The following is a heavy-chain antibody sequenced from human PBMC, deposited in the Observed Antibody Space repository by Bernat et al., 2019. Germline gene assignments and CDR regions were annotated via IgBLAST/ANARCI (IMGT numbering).Heavy chain of an antibody. CDR3: ARVSLYGAPASGMDV. CDR2: IWYGGSNE. CDR1: KFTFSSYG. D-gene: IGHD4-17*01. V-gene: IGHV3-33*01. Sequence: QVQVVESGGGVVQPGRSLRLSCEASKFTFSSYGMHWVRQAPGKGLEWVAVIWYGGSNESYADSVKGRFTISRDNSKNTLYLQMNSLRAEDTAVYYCARVSLYGAPASGMDVWGQGTTVTVSS. J-gene: IGHJ6*02.